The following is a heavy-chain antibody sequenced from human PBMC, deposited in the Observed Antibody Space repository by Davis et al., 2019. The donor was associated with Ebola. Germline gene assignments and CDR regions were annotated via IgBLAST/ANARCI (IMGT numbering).Heavy chain of an antibody. J-gene: IGHJ6*02. CDR2: INPNSGGT. Sequence: ASVKVSCKASGYTFTSYGISWVRQAPGQGLEWMGWINPNSGGTNYAQKFQGWVTMTRATSISTAYMELSRLRSDDTAVYYCARDGIAAALVDYYYYGMDVWGQGTTVTVSS. CDR3: ARDGIAAALVDYYYYGMDV. CDR1: GYTFTSYG. V-gene: IGHV1-2*04. D-gene: IGHD6-13*01.